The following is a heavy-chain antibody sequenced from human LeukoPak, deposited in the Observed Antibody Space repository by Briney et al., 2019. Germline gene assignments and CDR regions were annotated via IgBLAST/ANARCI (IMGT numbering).Heavy chain of an antibody. CDR1: GYRCTNYG. D-gene: IGHD6-19*01. Sequence: GASVTVSCKTSGYRCTNYGVNWVRQAPGQGLEWMGWTSAYNGDTKYGQKFQGRLTMTTDTSTSTAYMDVRSLRSEDTAVYYCARDLLQWQTNNWLAPWGQGTLVTVSS. CDR3: ARDLLQWQTNNWLAP. CDR2: TSAYNGDT. V-gene: IGHV1-18*01. J-gene: IGHJ5*02.